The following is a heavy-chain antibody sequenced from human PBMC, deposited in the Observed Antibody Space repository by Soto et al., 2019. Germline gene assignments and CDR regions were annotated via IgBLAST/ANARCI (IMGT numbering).Heavy chain of an antibody. CDR3: ARYGDYSNHLDY. D-gene: IGHD4-17*01. CDR1: GGSISSSSYY. CDR2: IYYSGST. J-gene: IGHJ4*02. Sequence: SETLSLTCTVSGGSISSSSYYWGWIRQPPGKGLEWIGSIYYSGSTYYNPSLKSRVTISVDTSKNQFSLKLSSVTAADTAMYYCARYGDYSNHLDYWGQGTLVTVSS. V-gene: IGHV4-39*01.